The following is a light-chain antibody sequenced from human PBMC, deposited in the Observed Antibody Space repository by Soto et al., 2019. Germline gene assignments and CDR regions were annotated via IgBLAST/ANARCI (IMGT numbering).Light chain of an antibody. CDR1: ESISSTY. CDR2: GAS. CDR3: QQYGWPPP. J-gene: IGKJ5*01. Sequence: VLTQSTGTLCLSPGARATLSCIAIESISSTYLAWYKQQPGQAPRLLIYGASNRATGIPDRLSGSVSGTVFTLTITRLEPEDFAVYYCQQYGWPPPFGHGTQLEIK. V-gene: IGKV3-20*01.